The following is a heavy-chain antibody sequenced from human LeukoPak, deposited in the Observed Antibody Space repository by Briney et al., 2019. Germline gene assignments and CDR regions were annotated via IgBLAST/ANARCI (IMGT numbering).Heavy chain of an antibody. J-gene: IGHJ4*02. CDR3: GRGAVGATIRY. D-gene: IGHD1-26*01. V-gene: IGHV4-34*01. Sequence: SETLSLTCAVYGGSFSGYYWSWIRQPPGKGLEWIGEINHSGSTNYNPSLKSRVTISVDTSKNQFSLKLSSVTAADTAVYYCGRGAVGATIRYWGQGTLVTVSS. CDR1: GGSFSGYY. CDR2: INHSGST.